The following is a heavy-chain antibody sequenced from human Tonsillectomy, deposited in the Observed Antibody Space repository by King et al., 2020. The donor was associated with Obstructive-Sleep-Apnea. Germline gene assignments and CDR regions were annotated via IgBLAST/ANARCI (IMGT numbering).Heavy chain of an antibody. D-gene: IGHD2-15*01. J-gene: IGHJ6*02. CDR1: GFTFSSYA. V-gene: IGHV3-33*01. CDR2: IWYDGSNK. Sequence: VQLVESGGGVVQPGRSLRLSCAASGFTFSSYAMYWVRQAPGKGLEWVAGIWYDGSNKYYADSVKGRFTISRDNSKNTLYLQMNSLRAEDTAVYYCARVVVPATPLYYGMDVWGQGTTVTVSS. CDR3: ARVVVPATPLYYGMDV.